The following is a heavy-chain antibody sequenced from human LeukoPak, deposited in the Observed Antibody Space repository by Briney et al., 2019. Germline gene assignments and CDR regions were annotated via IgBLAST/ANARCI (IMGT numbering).Heavy chain of an antibody. CDR2: INSDGSST. Sequence: PGGSLRLSCAASGFTFSTYWMHWVRQAPGKGLVWVSRINSDGSSTSYADSVKGRFTISRDNAKNTLYLQMNSLRAEDTAVYYCARELAARQDLDYWGQGTLVTVSS. D-gene: IGHD6-6*01. J-gene: IGHJ4*02. CDR3: ARELAARQDLDY. V-gene: IGHV3-74*01. CDR1: GFTFSTYW.